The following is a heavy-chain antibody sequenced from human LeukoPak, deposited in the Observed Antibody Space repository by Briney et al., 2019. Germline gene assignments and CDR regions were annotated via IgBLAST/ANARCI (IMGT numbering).Heavy chain of an antibody. CDR1: GFTFSSYE. Sequence: GGSLRLSCAASGFTFSSYEMNWVRQAPGKGPEWVSSIRSSGSTMFYADSVKGRFTISRDNAKDSLYLQMNSLRGEDTAIYYCARVGSGSYLSYWGQGTLVTVSS. J-gene: IGHJ4*02. CDR3: ARVGSGSYLSY. CDR2: IRSSGSTM. V-gene: IGHV3-48*03. D-gene: IGHD3-10*01.